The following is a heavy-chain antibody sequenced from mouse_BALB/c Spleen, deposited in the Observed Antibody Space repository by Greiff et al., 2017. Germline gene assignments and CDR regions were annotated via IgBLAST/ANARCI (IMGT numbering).Heavy chain of an antibody. J-gene: IGHJ2*01. D-gene: IGHD2-1*01. CDR3: ARGRAMVTFFDY. V-gene: IGHV5-6-5*01. CDR1: GFTFSSYA. CDR2: ISSGGST. Sequence: EVQLVESGGGLVKPGGSLKLSCAASGFTFSSYAMSWVRQTPEKRLEWVASISSGGSTYYPDSVKGRFTISRDNARNILYLQMSSLRSEDTAMYYCARGRAMVTFFDYWGQGTTLTVSS.